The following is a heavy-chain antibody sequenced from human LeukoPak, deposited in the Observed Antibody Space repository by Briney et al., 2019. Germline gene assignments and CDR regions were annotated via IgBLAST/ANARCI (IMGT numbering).Heavy chain of an antibody. V-gene: IGHV4-59*08. CDR3: ARRQPNTSHFDP. D-gene: IGHD2-2*01. J-gene: IGHJ5*02. Sequence: SETLSLTCTVSGGSISSYYWSWIRQPPGRGLEWIGYIYYSGSTNYNPSLKSRVTISVDTSKNQFSLKLSSVTAADTAVYYCARRQPNTSHFDPWGQGTQVTVSS. CDR1: GGSISSYY. CDR2: IYYSGST.